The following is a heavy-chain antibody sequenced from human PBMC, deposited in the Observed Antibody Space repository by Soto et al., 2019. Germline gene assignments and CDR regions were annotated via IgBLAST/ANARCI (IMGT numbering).Heavy chain of an antibody. CDR1: GYTFSGHY. CDR3: ARDLIVDVPDNYGMDF. V-gene: IGHV1-2*02. D-gene: IGHD1-26*01. CDR2: INPNSGGS. Sequence: ASVKVSCKTSGYTFSGHYIHWVRQAPGQGLEWMGWINPNSGGSNYAEKFQGRILMTKDTSIFTTYMRLNGLKSDDTAVYYCARDLIVDVPDNYGMDFWGQGTTVTVSS. J-gene: IGHJ6*02.